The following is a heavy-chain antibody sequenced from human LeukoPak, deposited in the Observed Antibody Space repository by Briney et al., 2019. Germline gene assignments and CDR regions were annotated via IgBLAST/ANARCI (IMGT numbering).Heavy chain of an antibody. Sequence: GGSLRLSCAASGFTFSSYAMHWVRQAPGKGLEYVSAISSNGGSTYYANSVKGRFTISRDNSKNTLYLQMNSLRAEDTAVCYCARELPYSSSWYGNDAFDIWGQGTMVTVSS. CDR3: ARELPYSSSWYGNDAFDI. J-gene: IGHJ3*02. CDR2: ISSNGGST. CDR1: GFTFSSYA. V-gene: IGHV3-64*01. D-gene: IGHD6-13*01.